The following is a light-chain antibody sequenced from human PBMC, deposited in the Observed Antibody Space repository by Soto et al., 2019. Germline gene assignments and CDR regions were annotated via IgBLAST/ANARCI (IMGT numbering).Light chain of an antibody. CDR2: RVY. V-gene: IGKV2-40*01. J-gene: IGKJ2*01. Sequence: DIVMTQTPLSLPVTPGEPASISCRSSQSLLDSDDGNTYLDWYLQKPGQSPQLLIYRVYYRDSGGPDRFSGSGSGTDFTLKISRVEADDVGVYYCMQRVEFPPYTCGQGTKLEIK. CDR3: MQRVEFPPYT. CDR1: QSLLDSDDGNTY.